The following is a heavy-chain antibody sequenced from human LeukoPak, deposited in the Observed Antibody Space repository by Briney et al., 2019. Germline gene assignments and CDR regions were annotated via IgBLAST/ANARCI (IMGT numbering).Heavy chain of an antibody. Sequence: SVNVSCKASRGTFSSYAISWVRQAPGQGLEWMGGIIPIFGTANYAQKLQGRVTITADESTSTAYMELSSLRSEGTAVYYCARDCSSTSCLTYYDYGMDVLGKGTTVTAYS. J-gene: IGHJ6*01. CDR1: RGTFSSYA. CDR2: IIPIFGTA. CDR3: ARDCSSTSCLTYYDYGMDV. D-gene: IGHD2-2*01. V-gene: IGHV1-69*01.